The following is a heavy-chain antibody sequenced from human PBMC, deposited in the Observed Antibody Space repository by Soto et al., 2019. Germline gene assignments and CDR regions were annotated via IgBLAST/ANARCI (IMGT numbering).Heavy chain of an antibody. Sequence: QVQLVQSGAEVKAPGASVKVACKTSGYTFTNYFVHWVRQAPGQGLEWMGAINPGNRITNYALKSQGRVTMTRDTSTNTVYLELSSLRSEDTAVYSCAKDPNYYDFWAGSYYYHGMDVWGQGTTVTVSS. CDR2: INPGNRIT. J-gene: IGHJ6*02. V-gene: IGHV1-46*01. CDR1: GYTFTNYF. D-gene: IGHD3-3*01. CDR3: AKDPNYYDFWAGSYYYHGMDV.